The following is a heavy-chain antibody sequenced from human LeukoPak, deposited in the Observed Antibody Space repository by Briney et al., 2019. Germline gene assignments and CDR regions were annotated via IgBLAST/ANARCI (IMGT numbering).Heavy chain of an antibody. V-gene: IGHV3-9*01. CDR2: ISWNSGSI. D-gene: IGHD4-23*01. CDR3: AKGVTTGVNYYYMDV. CDR1: GFTFDDYA. J-gene: IGHJ6*03. Sequence: GGSLRLSCAASGFTFDDYAMHWVRQAPGKGLEWVSGISWNSGSIGYADSVKGRFTISRDNSKNTLYLQMNSLRAEDTAVYYCAKGVTTGVNYYYMDVWGKGTTVTVSS.